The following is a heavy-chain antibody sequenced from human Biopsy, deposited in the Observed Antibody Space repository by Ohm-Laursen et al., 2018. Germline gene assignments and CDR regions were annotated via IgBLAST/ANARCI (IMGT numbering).Heavy chain of an antibody. J-gene: IGHJ4*02. CDR1: GFTFKNYN. Sequence: SLRLSCAASGFTFKNYNMNWVRQAPGKGLEWVSSITDSGSHMYYADSVKGRLTISRDNAKNSLYLQMDRLRAEDTTVYYFAGEGELVADEYFDYWGQGILVTVSS. CDR3: AGEGELVADEYFDY. V-gene: IGHV3-21*01. D-gene: IGHD6-13*01. CDR2: ITDSGSHM.